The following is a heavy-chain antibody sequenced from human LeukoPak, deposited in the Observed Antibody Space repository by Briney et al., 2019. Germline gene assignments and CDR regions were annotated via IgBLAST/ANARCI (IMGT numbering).Heavy chain of an antibody. Sequence: SETLSLICTVSGGSISSSNYYWGWIRQPPGKGLEWIGYIYYSGSTNYNPSLKSRVTISVDTSKNQFSLKLSSVTAADTAVYYCARSQWLRSGSYYIWGGGGDYYGMDVWGQGTTVTVSS. CDR2: IYYSGST. D-gene: IGHD3-10*01. CDR3: ARSQWLRSGSYYIWGGGGDYYGMDV. CDR1: GGSISSSNYY. V-gene: IGHV4-61*05. J-gene: IGHJ6*02.